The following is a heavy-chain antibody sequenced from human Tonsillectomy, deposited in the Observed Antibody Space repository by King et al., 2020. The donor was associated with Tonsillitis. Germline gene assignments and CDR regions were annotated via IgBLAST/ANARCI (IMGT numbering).Heavy chain of an antibody. Sequence: VQLQESGPGLVKPSETLSLTCTVSGGSVSSGSYYWSWIRQPPGKGLEWIRYIYYSGSTNYNPSLKSRVTISVDTSKNQFSLKLSSVTAADTAVYYCAREGVTRSFDYWGQGTLVTVSS. V-gene: IGHV4-61*01. CDR3: AREGVTRSFDY. D-gene: IGHD4-23*01. CDR1: GGSVSSGSYY. J-gene: IGHJ4*02. CDR2: IYYSGST.